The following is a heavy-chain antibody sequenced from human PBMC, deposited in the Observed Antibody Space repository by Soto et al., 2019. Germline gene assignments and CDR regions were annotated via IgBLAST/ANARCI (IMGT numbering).Heavy chain of an antibody. V-gene: IGHV4-39*01. Sequence: QLQLQESGPGLVKPSETLSLTCTVSGGSISSSSYYWGWIRQPPGKGLEWIGSIYYSGSTYYNTSLKTRVTISVDTSKNQFSLKLSSVTAADTAVYYCAIQYYDILTGFSGYDYWGQGTLVTVSS. D-gene: IGHD3-9*01. J-gene: IGHJ4*02. CDR1: GGSISSSSYY. CDR3: AIQYYDILTGFSGYDY. CDR2: IYYSGST.